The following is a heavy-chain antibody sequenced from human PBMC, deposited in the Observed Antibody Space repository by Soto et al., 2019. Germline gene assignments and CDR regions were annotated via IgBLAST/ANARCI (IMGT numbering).Heavy chain of an antibody. CDR2: ISYDGNNK. CDR3: ARAGCDGGSCYTLVGLRYGMDV. V-gene: IGHV3-30-3*01. D-gene: IGHD2-15*01. Sequence: QVQLVESGGGVVQPGRSLRLSCAASGFIFSSYAMYWVRQAPGKGLEWVAVISYDGNNKYYADSVKGRFTISRDNSRNTLYLQTNSLRAEDSAVYYCARAGCDGGSCYTLVGLRYGMDVWGQGTTVTVSS. J-gene: IGHJ6*02. CDR1: GFIFSSYA.